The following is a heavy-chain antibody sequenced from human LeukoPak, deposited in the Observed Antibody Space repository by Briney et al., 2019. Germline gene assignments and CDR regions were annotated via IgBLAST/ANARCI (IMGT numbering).Heavy chain of an antibody. V-gene: IGHV3-23*01. CDR2: IAVSDGRT. D-gene: IGHD3-22*01. Sequence: PGGSLRLSCAASGFTFSDYYMGWIRQAPGKGLQWVSGIAVSDGRTYYADSVKGRFTISRDNSKNTLYLQMNSLRAEDTAVYYCAKGGWLEKHWGQGTLVTVSS. CDR3: AKGGWLEKH. J-gene: IGHJ1*01. CDR1: GFTFSDYY.